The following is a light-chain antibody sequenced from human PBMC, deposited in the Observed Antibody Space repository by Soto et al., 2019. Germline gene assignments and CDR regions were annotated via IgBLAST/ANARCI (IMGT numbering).Light chain of an antibody. J-gene: IGLJ3*02. V-gene: IGLV2-14*01. CDR2: EVT. CDR3: SSYTGTGTVV. CDR1: SSDVGVYNL. Sequence: QSVLTQPASVSGSLGQSITISCTGTSSDVGVYNLVSWYQQHPGKAPKLMTYEVTNRPSGISDRFSSSKSGNTASLTISGLQADDEADYYCSSYTGTGTVVFGGGTKLTVL.